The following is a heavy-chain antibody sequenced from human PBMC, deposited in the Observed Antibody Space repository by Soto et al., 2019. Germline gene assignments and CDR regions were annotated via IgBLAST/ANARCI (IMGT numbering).Heavy chain of an antibody. V-gene: IGHV4-39*01. CDR3: ARRPRYGSSTSCPVRGAFDI. CDR1: GGSISSGCYY. J-gene: IGHJ3*02. D-gene: IGHD2-2*01. Sequence: SETLSLTYTVSGGSISSGCYYWGWILHPPGKGQEWIGSIYYSWSTYYNPSLKSRVTISLDTSKSQFSLKLSSVTAADTAVYYCARRPRYGSSTSCPVRGAFDIWGQGTMVTLSS. CDR2: IYYSWST.